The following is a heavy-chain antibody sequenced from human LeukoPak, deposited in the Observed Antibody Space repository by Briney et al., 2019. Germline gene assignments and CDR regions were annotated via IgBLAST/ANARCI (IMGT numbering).Heavy chain of an antibody. CDR1: GFTFSSYG. CDR2: IWYDGSNK. CDR3: AREPHSYYDFWSGFTNRGAYFDY. V-gene: IGHV3-33*01. J-gene: IGHJ4*02. D-gene: IGHD3-3*01. Sequence: PGRSLRLSCAASGFTFSSYGMHWVRQAPGKGLEWVAVIWYDGSNKYYADSVKGRFTISRDNSKNTLYLQMNSLRAEDTAVYYRAREPHSYYDFWSGFTNRGAYFDYWGQGTLVTVSS.